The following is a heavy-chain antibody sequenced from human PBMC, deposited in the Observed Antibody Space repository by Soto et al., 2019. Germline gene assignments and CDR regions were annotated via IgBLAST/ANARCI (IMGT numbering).Heavy chain of an antibody. J-gene: IGHJ5*02. CDR1: GGSVNGYY. CDR3: ATRITVFGLLIPPFDP. V-gene: IGHV4-34*01. D-gene: IGHD3-3*01. Sequence: PSETLSLPCAVYGGSVNGYYWNWLRQPPGKELAWIGEINHTGGTHYNRSLKSRVTMSVDTSKNQFSLRLSSVTAADTAIYFCATRITVFGLLIPPFDPWGQGTQVTVSS. CDR2: INHTGGT.